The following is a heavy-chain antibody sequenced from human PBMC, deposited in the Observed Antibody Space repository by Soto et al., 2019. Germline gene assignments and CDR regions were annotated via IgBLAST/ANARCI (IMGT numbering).Heavy chain of an antibody. CDR1: GASISSSGNY. Sequence: ETLSLTCTVSGASISSSGNYWGWIRQPPGKGLEWIGSIYYSGSTYYNPSLKSRVTISVDTSKNQFSLKRSSVTAADTAVYYCARQYCTSTSCWYYFDYWGQGTLVTVSS. J-gene: IGHJ4*02. V-gene: IGHV4-39*01. D-gene: IGHD2-2*01. CDR3: ARQYCTSTSCWYYFDY. CDR2: IYYSGST.